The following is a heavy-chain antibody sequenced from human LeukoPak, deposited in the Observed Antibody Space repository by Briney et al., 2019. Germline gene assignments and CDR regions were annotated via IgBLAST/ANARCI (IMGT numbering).Heavy chain of an antibody. CDR2: INPNSGGT. V-gene: IGHV1-2*02. CDR1: GYTFTGYY. Sequence: GASVKVSCKASGYTFTGYYMHWVRQAPGQGLEWMGWINPNSGGTNYAQKFQGRVTMTRDTSTSTVYMELSSLRSEDTAVYYCARDGDSSWYLNYYYYYGMDVWGQGTTVTVSS. D-gene: IGHD6-13*01. CDR3: ARDGDSSWYLNYYYYYGMDV. J-gene: IGHJ6*02.